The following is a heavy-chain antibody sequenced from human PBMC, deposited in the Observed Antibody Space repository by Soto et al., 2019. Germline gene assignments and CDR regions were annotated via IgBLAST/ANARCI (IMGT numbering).Heavy chain of an antibody. Sequence: GGSLRLSCAGSGFTFSSFSMSWVRQAPGKGLEWVSSISPGGSGTFYADSVRGRFTISRDDSKNTLFLQMDSLRAEDSAMFYCAKRGGNSYYFDSWGQGSLVTVSS. CDR1: GFTFSSFS. CDR3: AKRGGNSYYFDS. CDR2: ISPGGSGT. V-gene: IGHV3-23*01. J-gene: IGHJ4*02. D-gene: IGHD3-10*01.